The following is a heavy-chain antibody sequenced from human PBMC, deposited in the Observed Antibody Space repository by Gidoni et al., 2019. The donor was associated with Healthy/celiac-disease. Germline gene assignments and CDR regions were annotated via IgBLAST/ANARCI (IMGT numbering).Heavy chain of an antibody. Sequence: QVQLQQWGAGLLKPSATLSLPCAVYGGSFRGYYWSWIRQPPGKGLEWIGEINHSGSTNYNPSLKSRVTRSVDTSKNQFSLKLSSVTAADTAVYYCARGAIVVVVAAKYNWFDPWGQGTLVTVSS. D-gene: IGHD2-15*01. CDR2: INHSGST. CDR3: ARGAIVVVVAAKYNWFDP. J-gene: IGHJ5*02. CDR1: GGSFRGYY. V-gene: IGHV4-34*01.